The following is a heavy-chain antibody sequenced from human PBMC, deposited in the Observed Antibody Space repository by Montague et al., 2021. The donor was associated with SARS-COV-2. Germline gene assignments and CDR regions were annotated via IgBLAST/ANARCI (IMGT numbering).Heavy chain of an antibody. CDR1: AGSISSHY. CDR2: VYYTGST. Sequence: SETLSLTCTVSAGSISSHYWSWIRQPPGKALEWIGYVYYTGSTKYNPSLKSRVTMSVDTPKNRFSLSLRSLTAADTAVYYCARDEGSSGHDYWGQGTLVTVSS. J-gene: IGHJ4*02. CDR3: ARDEGSSGHDY. V-gene: IGHV4-59*11. D-gene: IGHD3-22*01.